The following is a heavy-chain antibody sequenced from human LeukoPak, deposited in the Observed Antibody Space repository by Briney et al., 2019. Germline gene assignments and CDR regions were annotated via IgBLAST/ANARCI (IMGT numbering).Heavy chain of an antibody. J-gene: IGHJ4*02. CDR2: IWYDGSNK. CDR3: AREVLSGYSSGWYRGFDY. CDR1: GFTFSRYG. D-gene: IGHD6-19*01. V-gene: IGHV3-33*01. Sequence: GRSLRLSCAASGFTFSRYGMHWVRQAPGKGLEWVAVIWYDGSNKYYADSVKGRFTISRDNSKNTLYLQMNSLRAEDTAVYYCAREVLSGYSSGWYRGFDYWGQGTLVTVSS.